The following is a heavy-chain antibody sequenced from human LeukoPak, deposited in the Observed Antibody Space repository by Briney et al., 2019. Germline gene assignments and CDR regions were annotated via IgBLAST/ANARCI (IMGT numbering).Heavy chain of an antibody. V-gene: IGHV3-20*04. Sequence: GGSLRLSCAASGFTFDDYGMSWVRPAPGKGLEGVFGINWNGGSTGHADPVKGRFTISRDNAKNSLYLQMNSLRADDTALYYCAREGNYYGSGSYFNYWGQGTLVTVSS. J-gene: IGHJ4*02. D-gene: IGHD3-10*01. CDR2: INWNGGST. CDR1: GFTFDDYG. CDR3: AREGNYYGSGSYFNY.